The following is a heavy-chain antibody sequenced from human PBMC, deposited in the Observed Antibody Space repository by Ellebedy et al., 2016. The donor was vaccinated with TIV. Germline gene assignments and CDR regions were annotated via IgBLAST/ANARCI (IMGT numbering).Heavy chain of an antibody. CDR2: TYYRSKWYD. Sequence: SQTLSLTXXIPGDTLSSNRVVWNWIRLSPSRGLEWLGRTYYRSKWYDVYAVSVKSRITITPDTSKNQFSLHLNSVTPEDTAVYYCAREGTPDYGDYGGGFDYWGLGTLVTVAS. J-gene: IGHJ4*02. V-gene: IGHV6-1*01. D-gene: IGHD4-17*01. CDR3: AREGTPDYGDYGGGFDY. CDR1: GDTLSSNRVV.